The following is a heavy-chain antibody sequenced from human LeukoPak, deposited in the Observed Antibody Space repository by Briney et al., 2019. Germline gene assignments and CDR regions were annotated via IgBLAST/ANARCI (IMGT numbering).Heavy chain of an antibody. D-gene: IGHD1-26*01. J-gene: IGHJ6*03. CDR3: ARTGGSFYFYYYMDV. V-gene: IGHV4-59*12. CDR1: GGSISSYY. Sequence: SETLSLTCTVSGGSISSYYWSWIRQPPGKGLEWIGYIYYSGSTNYNPSLKSRVTMSVDTSKNQFSLKLSSVTAADTAVYYCARTGGSFYFYYYMDVWGKGTTVTVSS. CDR2: IYYSGST.